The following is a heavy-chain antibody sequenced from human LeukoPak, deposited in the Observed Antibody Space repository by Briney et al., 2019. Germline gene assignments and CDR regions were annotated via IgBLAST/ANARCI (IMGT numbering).Heavy chain of an antibody. J-gene: IGHJ3*02. CDR2: IYYSGST. Sequence: SETLSLTCTVSGGSISSYYWSWIRQPPGKGLEWIGYIYYSGSTNYNPSLKSRVTISVDTSKNQFSLKLSSVTAADTAVYYRARGIAVAGDDAFDIWGQGTMVTVSS. D-gene: IGHD6-19*01. V-gene: IGHV4-59*01. CDR3: ARGIAVAGDDAFDI. CDR1: GGSISSYY.